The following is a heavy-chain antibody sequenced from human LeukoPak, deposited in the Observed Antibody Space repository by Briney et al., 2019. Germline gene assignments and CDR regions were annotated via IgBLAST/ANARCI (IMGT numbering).Heavy chain of an antibody. CDR1: GFTFSTLW. V-gene: IGHV3-7*01. CDR3: ARDRVGAHDY. Sequence: PGGSLRLSCAASGFTFSTLWMSWVRQAPGRGLEWVANINQDESAKYYLNSVEGRFTVSRDNGKNTLYLQMNSLRAEDTAVYYCARDRVGAHDYWGQGTLVTVSS. CDR2: INQDESAK. D-gene: IGHD1-26*01. J-gene: IGHJ4*02.